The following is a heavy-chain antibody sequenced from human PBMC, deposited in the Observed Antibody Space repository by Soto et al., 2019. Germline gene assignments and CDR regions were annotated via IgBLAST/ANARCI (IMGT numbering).Heavy chain of an antibody. J-gene: IGHJ3*02. D-gene: IGHD3-9*01. CDR1: GYSFTSHW. CDR3: ARLMGTDILTGYYASDAFDI. CDR2: IYPGDSDT. V-gene: IGHV5-51*01. Sequence: PGESLKISCKGSGYSFTSHWIGWVRQMPGKGLEWMGIIYPGDSDTRYSPSFQGQVTISADKSISTAYLQWSSLKASDTAMYYCARLMGTDILTGYYASDAFDIWGQGTMVTVSS.